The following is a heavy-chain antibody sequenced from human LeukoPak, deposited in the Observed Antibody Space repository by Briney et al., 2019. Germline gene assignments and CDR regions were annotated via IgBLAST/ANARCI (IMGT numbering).Heavy chain of an antibody. CDR3: ARVPLSAAGNAFDI. CDR2: IYYSGST. V-gene: IGHV4-59*08. CDR1: GGSISSYY. D-gene: IGHD6-13*01. Sequence: SETLSLTCTVSGGSISSYYWSWIRQPPGKGLEWIGYIYYSGSTNYNPSLKSRVTISVDTSKNQFSLKLSSVTAADTAVYYCARVPLSAAGNAFDIWGQGTMVTVSS. J-gene: IGHJ3*02.